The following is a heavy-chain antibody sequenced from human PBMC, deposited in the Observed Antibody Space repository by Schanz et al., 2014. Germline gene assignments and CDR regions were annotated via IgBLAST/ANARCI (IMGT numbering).Heavy chain of an antibody. Sequence: QVQLQESGPGLVKPSGTLSLTCAVSGASISSDNWWSWVRQPPGKGREWIGEMYHSGRTNYNPSQKSGVPISVDKSKTQFSLNLRSVTAADTAVYYCARDRGRDGTTEFDSWGPGTLVTVSS. CDR3: ARDRGRDGTTEFDS. D-gene: IGHD4-4*01. CDR2: MYHSGRT. V-gene: IGHV4-4*02. CDR1: GASISSDNW. J-gene: IGHJ4*02.